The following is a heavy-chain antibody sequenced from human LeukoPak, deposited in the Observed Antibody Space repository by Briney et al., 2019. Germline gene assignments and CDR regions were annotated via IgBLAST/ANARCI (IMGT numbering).Heavy chain of an antibody. CDR1: GFTFSSYA. Sequence: QPGRSLRLSCAASGFTFSSYAMHWVRQAPGRGLEGVAVISYDGSNKYYADCVKGRFTISRDNSKNPLYLQMNSLRAEDTAVYYCARDSADVLLWFGEHSNWFDPWGQGTLVTVSS. CDR2: ISYDGSNK. CDR3: ARDSADVLLWFGEHSNWFDP. J-gene: IGHJ5*02. V-gene: IGHV3-30-3*01. D-gene: IGHD3-10*01.